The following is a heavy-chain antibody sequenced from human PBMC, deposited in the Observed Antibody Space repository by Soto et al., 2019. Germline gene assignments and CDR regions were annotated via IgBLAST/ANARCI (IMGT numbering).Heavy chain of an antibody. D-gene: IGHD1-26*01. CDR2: ISYDGSNK. CDR3: ARDGWVGAGY. V-gene: IGHV3-30-3*01. Sequence: QVQLVESGGGVVQPGRSLRLSCAASGFTFSSYAMHWVRQAPGKGLEWVAVISYDGSNKYYADSVKGRFTISRDNSKNTLYLQMNSLRAEDTAVYYCARDGWVGAGYWGQGTLVTVSS. CDR1: GFTFSSYA. J-gene: IGHJ4*02.